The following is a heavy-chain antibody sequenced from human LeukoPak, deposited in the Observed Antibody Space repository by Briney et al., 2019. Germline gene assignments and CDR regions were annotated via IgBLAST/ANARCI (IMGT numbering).Heavy chain of an antibody. CDR2: IWYGGSNK. V-gene: IGHV3-33*08. CDR1: GFTFSSYA. J-gene: IGHJ3*02. CDR3: AREYYGSGSYPALYAFDI. D-gene: IGHD3-10*01. Sequence: PGGSLRLSCAASGFTFSSYAMSWVRQAPGKGLEWVAVIWYGGSNKYYADSVKGRFTISRDNSKNTLYLQMNSLRAEDTAVYYCAREYYGSGSYPALYAFDIWGQGTMVTVSS.